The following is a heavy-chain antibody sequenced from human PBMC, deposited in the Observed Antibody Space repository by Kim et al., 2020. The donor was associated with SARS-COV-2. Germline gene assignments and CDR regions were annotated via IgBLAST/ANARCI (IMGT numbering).Heavy chain of an antibody. CDR2: IYHSGST. Sequence: SETLSLTCAVSGGSISSSNWWCWVRQPPGKGLGLIGEIYHSGSTNYNPSLKSRVTISVDKSKNQFSLKLSSVTAADTAVYYCARRPYCSSTSCYNPDYYYYGMDVWGQGTTVTVSS. CDR3: ARRPYCSSTSCYNPDYYYYGMDV. J-gene: IGHJ6*02. D-gene: IGHD2-2*02. V-gene: IGHV4-4*02. CDR1: GGSISSSNW.